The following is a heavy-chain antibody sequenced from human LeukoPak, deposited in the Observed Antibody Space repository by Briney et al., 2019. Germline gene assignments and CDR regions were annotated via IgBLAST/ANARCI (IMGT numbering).Heavy chain of an antibody. J-gene: IGHJ3*02. Sequence: PSETLSLTCTVSGGSISSYYWSWIRQPPGKGLEWIGYIYYSGSTNYDPSLKSRVTISVDTSKNQFSLKLSSVTAADTAVYYCARVGGGDLLGYAFDIWGQGTMVTVSS. V-gene: IGHV4-59*01. CDR2: IYYSGST. CDR3: ARVGGGDLLGYAFDI. D-gene: IGHD2-21*01. CDR1: GGSISSYY.